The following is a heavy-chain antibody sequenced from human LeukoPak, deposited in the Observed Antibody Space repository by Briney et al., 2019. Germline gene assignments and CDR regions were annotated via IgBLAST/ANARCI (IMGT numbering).Heavy chain of an antibody. D-gene: IGHD3-10*02. J-gene: IGHJ6*04. CDR2: ISSSGSTI. Sequence: GGSLRLSCAASGFTFSDYYMNWVRQAPGKGLEWVSYISSSGSTIYYADSVKGRFTISRDNAKNSLYLQMTSLRAEDTAVYYCAELGITMIGGVWGKGTTVTISS. CDR3: AELGITMIGGV. CDR1: GFTFSDYY. V-gene: IGHV3-11*04.